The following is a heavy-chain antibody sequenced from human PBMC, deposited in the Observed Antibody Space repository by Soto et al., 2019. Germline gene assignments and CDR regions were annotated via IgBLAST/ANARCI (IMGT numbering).Heavy chain of an antibody. Sequence: GGSLRLSCAASGFTFSSYAMSWVRQAPGKGLEWVSAISGSGGSTYYADSVKGRFTISRDNSKNTLYLQMNSLRAEDTAVYYCAKCCSGPSGYSTNWFDSWGQGTLVTVSS. J-gene: IGHJ5*01. CDR1: GFTFSSYA. D-gene: IGHD3-3*01. CDR2: ISGSGGST. V-gene: IGHV3-23*01. CDR3: AKCCSGPSGYSTNWFDS.